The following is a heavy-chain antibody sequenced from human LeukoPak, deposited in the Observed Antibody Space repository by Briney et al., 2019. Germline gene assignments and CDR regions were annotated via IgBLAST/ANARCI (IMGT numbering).Heavy chain of an antibody. D-gene: IGHD2-15*01. Sequence: TGGSLRLSCAISGLTFSNFKMNWVRQAPGKRLEWVSAISGSGGSTYYADSVKGRFTISRDNSKNTLYLQMNSLRAEDTAVYYCAKEHMAAAVYYFDYWGQGTLVTVSS. V-gene: IGHV3-23*01. CDR3: AKEHMAAAVYYFDY. J-gene: IGHJ4*02. CDR1: GLTFSNFK. CDR2: ISGSGGST.